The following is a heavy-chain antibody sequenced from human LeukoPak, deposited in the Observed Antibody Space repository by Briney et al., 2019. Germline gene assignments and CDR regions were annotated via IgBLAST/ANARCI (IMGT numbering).Heavy chain of an antibody. CDR1: GFIFSSYC. J-gene: IGHJ6*04. Sequence: GGSLTLSCAASGFIFSSYCLSWVRQPPGRGLEWVATIKEYGREKYYVDYVKGRFTISRDNAKNSLYLQTNSLRAEDTAVYYCARRALRYCSSTSCPAQYYGVDVWGKGTTVTVSS. CDR3: ARRALRYCSSTSCPAQYYGVDV. D-gene: IGHD2-2*01. CDR2: IKEYGREK. V-gene: IGHV3-7*03.